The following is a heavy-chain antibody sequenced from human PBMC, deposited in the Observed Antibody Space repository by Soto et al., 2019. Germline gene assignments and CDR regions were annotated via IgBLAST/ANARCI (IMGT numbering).Heavy chain of an antibody. CDR1: GGSISSYY. CDR2: IYYSGST. D-gene: IGHD3-16*02. Sequence: SQTLSLTCTVSGGSISSYYWSWIRQPPGKGLEWIGYIYYSGSTNYNPSLKSRVTISVDTSKNQFSLKLSSVTAADTAVYYCARVLSSRATGLLSYYYYYMDVWGKGTTVTVSS. CDR3: ARVLSSRATGLLSYYYYYMDV. V-gene: IGHV4-59*01. J-gene: IGHJ6*03.